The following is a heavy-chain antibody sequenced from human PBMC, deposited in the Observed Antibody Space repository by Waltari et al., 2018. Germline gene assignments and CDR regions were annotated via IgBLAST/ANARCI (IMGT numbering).Heavy chain of an antibody. CDR3: TRDVATMGGGMDV. Sequence: QLQLQESGPGLVKPSETLSLTCTVSGGSISSSSYYWGWIRQPPGKGLEWIGSIYYSGSTYYNPSLKSRVTISVDTSKNQFSLKLSSVTAADTAVYYCTRDVATMGGGMDVWGQGTTVTVSS. J-gene: IGHJ6*02. CDR1: GGSISSSSYY. D-gene: IGHD5-12*01. V-gene: IGHV4-39*07. CDR2: IYYSGST.